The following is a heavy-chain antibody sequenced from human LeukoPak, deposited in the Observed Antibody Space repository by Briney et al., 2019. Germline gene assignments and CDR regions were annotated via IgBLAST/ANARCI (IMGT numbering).Heavy chain of an antibody. CDR2: IYTSGST. J-gene: IGHJ5*02. V-gene: IGHV4-61*02. D-gene: IGHD2-2*01. CDR3: ARGVLLVPAAARNWFDP. CDR1: GGSISSGSYS. Sequence: PSETLSLTCTVSGGSISSGSYSWSWIRQPAGKRLEWIGRIYTSGSTKYNPSLNSRVTISLDTSKNQFSLKLCSVTAADTAVYYCARGVLLVPAAARNWFDPWGQGTLVTVSS.